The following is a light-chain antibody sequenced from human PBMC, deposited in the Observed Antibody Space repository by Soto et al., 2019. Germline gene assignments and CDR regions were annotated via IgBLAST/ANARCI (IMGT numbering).Light chain of an antibody. Sequence: EIVLTQSPGTLSLSPGERATLSCRASQSVSSSYLAGYQQKPGQAPRLLIYGASSRATGIPDRFSGSGSGTYFTITISRLEPEDFAVYYCQQDGSSPLFTFGPGTKVDI. CDR3: QQDGSSPLFT. J-gene: IGKJ3*01. CDR2: GAS. CDR1: QSVSSSY. V-gene: IGKV3-20*01.